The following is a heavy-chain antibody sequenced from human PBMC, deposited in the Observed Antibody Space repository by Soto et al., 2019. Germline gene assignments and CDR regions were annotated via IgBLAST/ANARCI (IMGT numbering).Heavy chain of an antibody. J-gene: IGHJ6*02. CDR1: GGSISSGDYY. CDR3: AITPYSSSWYYYGMDV. CDR2: IYYSGST. Sequence: QVQLQESGPGLVKPSQPLSLTCTFSGGSISSGDYYWSWIRQPPGKGLEWIGFIYYSGSTYYNPSRKSRVTLSVDTSKNQFSLKLSSVTAADTAVYYCAITPYSSSWYYYGMDVWGQGNTVTVSS. V-gene: IGHV4-30-4*01. D-gene: IGHD6-13*01.